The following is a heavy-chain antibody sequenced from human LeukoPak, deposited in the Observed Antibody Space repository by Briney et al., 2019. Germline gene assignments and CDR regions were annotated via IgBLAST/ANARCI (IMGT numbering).Heavy chain of an antibody. V-gene: IGHV3-53*01. CDR1: GFTVSSNY. CDR2: IYSGGST. Sequence: GGSLRLSCAASGFTVSSNYMSWVRQAPGKGLEWVSVIYSGGSTYYADSVKGRFTISRDNSKNTLYLQMNSLRAEDTAVYYCARAGYSSGYTLFDPWGQGTPVTVSS. J-gene: IGHJ5*02. CDR3: ARAGYSSGYTLFDP. D-gene: IGHD6-19*01.